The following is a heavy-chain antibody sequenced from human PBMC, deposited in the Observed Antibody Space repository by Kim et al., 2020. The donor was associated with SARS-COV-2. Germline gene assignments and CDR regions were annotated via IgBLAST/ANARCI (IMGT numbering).Heavy chain of an antibody. Sequence: GGSLRLSCAASGFTFSSSAMHWVRQAPGKGLEWVAVISTDGDNDNSAYAVKGRSTFTKDNYKYTHYLQMNRMSAENADLYYYESNQLSGRRGSTHPYYF. V-gene: IGHV3-30-3*01. J-gene: IGHJ4*01. CDR3: ESNQLSGRRGSTHPYYF. D-gene: IGHD3-16*02. CDR2: ISTDGDND. CDR1: GFTFSSSA.